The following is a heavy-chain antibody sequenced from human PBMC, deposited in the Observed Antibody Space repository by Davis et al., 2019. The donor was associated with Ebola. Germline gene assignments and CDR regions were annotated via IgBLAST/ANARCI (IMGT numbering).Heavy chain of an antibody. CDR2: IRYDGSNK. Sequence: PGGSLRLSCAASGFTFSSYGMHWVRQAPGKGLEWVAFIRYDGSNKYYADSVKGRFTISRDNSKNTLYLQMNSLRAEDTAVYYCAKTQIRYFDWSHFDFWGQGTLVTVSS. D-gene: IGHD3-9*01. V-gene: IGHV3-30*02. J-gene: IGHJ4*02. CDR3: AKTQIRYFDWSHFDF. CDR1: GFTFSSYG.